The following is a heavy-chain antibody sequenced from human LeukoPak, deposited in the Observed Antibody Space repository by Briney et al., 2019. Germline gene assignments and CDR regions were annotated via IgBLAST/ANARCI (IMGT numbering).Heavy chain of an antibody. V-gene: IGHV5-51*01. D-gene: IGHD3-22*01. CDR3: ARPITTDAFDI. Sequence: RGEALKISCKGSGYSFTSYWIGWVGQMPGKGLEWKGNIYNGDSDTRYKPSFQGQGIISGEKSIRTDYLKWSSLKASDTAMYYCARPITTDAFDIWGQGTMVTVSS. J-gene: IGHJ3*02. CDR2: IYNGDSDT. CDR1: GYSFTSYW.